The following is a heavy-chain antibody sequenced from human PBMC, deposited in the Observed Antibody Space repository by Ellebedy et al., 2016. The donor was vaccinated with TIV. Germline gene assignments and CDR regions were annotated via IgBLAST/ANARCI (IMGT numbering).Heavy chain of an antibody. CDR3: ARDIVATNYYHYYGMDV. CDR2: IYYSGST. V-gene: IGHV4-59*12. CDR1: GGSISSYY. Sequence: SETLSLTCTVSGGSISSYYWSWIRQPPGKGLEWIGYIYYSGSTNYNPSLKSRVTISVDTSKNQFSLKLSSVTAADTAVYYCARDIVATNYYHYYGMDVWGQGTTVTVSS. J-gene: IGHJ6*02. D-gene: IGHD5-12*01.